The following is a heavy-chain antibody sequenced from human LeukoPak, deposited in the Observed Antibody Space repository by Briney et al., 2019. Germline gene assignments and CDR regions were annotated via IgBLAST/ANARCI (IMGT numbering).Heavy chain of an antibody. J-gene: IGHJ3*02. V-gene: IGHV4-39*01. D-gene: IGHD3-3*01. CDR3: ARQTLRRITIFGVVALDAFDI. CDR2: IYYSGST. CDR1: GGSFSGYY. Sequence: SETLSLTCAVYGGSFSGYYWGWIRQPPGKGLGWIGSIYYSGSTYYNPSLKSRVTISVDTSKNQFSLKLSSVTAADTAVYYCARQTLRRITIFGVVALDAFDIWGQGTMVTVSS.